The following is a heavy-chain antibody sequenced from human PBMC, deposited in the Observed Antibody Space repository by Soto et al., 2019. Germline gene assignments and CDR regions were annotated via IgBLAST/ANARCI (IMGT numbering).Heavy chain of an antibody. CDR2: IYHSGST. V-gene: IGHV4-4*02. D-gene: IGHD3-22*01. Sequence: PSETLSLTCIVSGGSVSSSNWWSVVRQPPGKGLEWIGEIYHSGSTTYNPSLKSRATISVDKSENQFSLRLKSVTAADTAVYYCASVGSDYDNSGYYLPWGPGTLVTVSS. CDR1: GGSVSSSNW. CDR3: ASVGSDYDNSGYYLP. J-gene: IGHJ5*02.